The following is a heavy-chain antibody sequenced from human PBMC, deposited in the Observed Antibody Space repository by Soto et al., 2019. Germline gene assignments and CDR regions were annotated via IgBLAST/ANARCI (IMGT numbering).Heavy chain of an antibody. CDR2: IIPILGIA. D-gene: IGHD3-9*01. Sequence: QVQLVQSGAEVKKPGSSVKVSCKASGGTFSSYTISWVRQSPGQGLEWMGRIIPILGIANYAQKFQGRVTITADKSTSTAYMELSSLRSEDTAVYYCARAGHYDILTGYYLTTYFDYWGQGTLVTVSS. J-gene: IGHJ4*02. CDR1: GGTFSSYT. V-gene: IGHV1-69*02. CDR3: ARAGHYDILTGYYLTTYFDY.